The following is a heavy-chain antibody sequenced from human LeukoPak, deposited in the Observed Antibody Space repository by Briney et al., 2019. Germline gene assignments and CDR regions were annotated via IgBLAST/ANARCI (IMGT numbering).Heavy chain of an antibody. V-gene: IGHV4-59*01. CDR3: ARVSPYCSGGSCFDY. J-gene: IGHJ4*02. CDR2: IYYSGST. Sequence: SETLSLTRIVSGGSISSYYWSWIRQPPGKGLEWIGYIYYSGSTNYNPSLKSRVTISVDTSKNQFSLKLSSVTAADTAVYYCARVSPYCSGGSCFDYWGQGTLATVSS. CDR1: GGSISSYY. D-gene: IGHD2-15*01.